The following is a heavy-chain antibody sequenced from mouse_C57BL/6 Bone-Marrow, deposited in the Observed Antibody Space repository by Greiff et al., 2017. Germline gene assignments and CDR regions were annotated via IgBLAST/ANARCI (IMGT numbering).Heavy chain of an antibody. CDR2: INPYNGDT. D-gene: IGHD2-4*01. Sequence: VQLQQSGPELVKPGDSVKISCKASGYSFTGYFMNWVMQSHGKSLEWIGRINPYNGDTFYNQKFKGKATLTVDKSSSTAHMELRSLTSEDSAVYYCARFHYDYGGGYFDYWGQGTTLTVSS. CDR3: ARFHYDYGGGYFDY. J-gene: IGHJ2*01. CDR1: GYSFTGYF. V-gene: IGHV1-20*01.